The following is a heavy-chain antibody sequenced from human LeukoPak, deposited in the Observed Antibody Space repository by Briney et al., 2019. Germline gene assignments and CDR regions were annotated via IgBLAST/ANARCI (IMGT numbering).Heavy chain of an antibody. Sequence: GRSLRLSCAASGFSFSNYDMHLVRQAPGKGLEWGALIWYDGSKKNYADSVDGRVTISRDNSKNTLFLQMGSLRAEDTAVYFCARCGSGCISNSWPFDYWGQGTLVTVSS. D-gene: IGHD2-2*01. CDR3: ARCGSGCISNSWPFDY. CDR2: IWYDGSKK. J-gene: IGHJ4*02. V-gene: IGHV3-33*01. CDR1: GFSFSNYD.